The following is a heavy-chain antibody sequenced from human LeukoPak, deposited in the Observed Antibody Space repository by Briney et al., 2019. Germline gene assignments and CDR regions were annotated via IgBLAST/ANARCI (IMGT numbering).Heavy chain of an antibody. Sequence: PGGSLRLSCAASGFTFGSYSMNWVRQAPGKGLEWVSSITSSSTYIFYADSLKGRFTISRDNAKNSVYLQMNGLRAEDTAVYYCARAPPHYSGSYFPAMLWGQGTLVTVSS. CDR2: ITSSSTYI. CDR3: ARAPPHYSGSYFPAML. J-gene: IGHJ4*02. D-gene: IGHD1-26*01. CDR1: GFTFGSYS. V-gene: IGHV3-21*01.